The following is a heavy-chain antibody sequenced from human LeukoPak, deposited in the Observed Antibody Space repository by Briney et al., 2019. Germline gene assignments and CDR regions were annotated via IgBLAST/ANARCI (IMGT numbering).Heavy chain of an antibody. V-gene: IGHV3-30*18. J-gene: IGHJ4*02. Sequence: PGRSLRLSCAASGFTSSSYGMHWVRQAPGKGLELVAVISYDGSNKYYADSVKGRFTISRDNSKNTLYLQMNSLRAEDTAVYYCAKVSTTDIVIVPTAICFDYWGQGTLVTVSS. CDR2: ISYDGSNK. CDR3: AKVSTTDIVIVPTAICFDY. CDR1: GFTSSSYG. D-gene: IGHD2-2*01.